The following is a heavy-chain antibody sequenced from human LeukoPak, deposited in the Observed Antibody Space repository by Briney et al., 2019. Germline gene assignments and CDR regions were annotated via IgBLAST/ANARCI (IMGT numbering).Heavy chain of an antibody. CDR3: AREATIFGVVIYPWFDP. J-gene: IGHJ5*02. CDR2: IYYSGST. Sequence: SETLSLTCTVSGGSISSSSYYWGWIRQPPGKGLEWIGTIYYSGSTNYNPSLKSRVTISVDTSKNQFSLKLSSVTAADTAVYYCAREATIFGVVIYPWFDPWGQGTLVTVSS. D-gene: IGHD3-3*01. CDR1: GGSISSSSYY. V-gene: IGHV4-39*07.